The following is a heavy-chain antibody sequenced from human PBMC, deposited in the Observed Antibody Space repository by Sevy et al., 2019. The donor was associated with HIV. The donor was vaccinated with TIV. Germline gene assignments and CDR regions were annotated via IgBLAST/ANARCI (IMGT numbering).Heavy chain of an antibody. CDR2: ISGSGSTI. CDR3: AREKRQDYYYYGMDV. V-gene: IGHV3-11*01. J-gene: IGHJ6*02. D-gene: IGHD1-1*01. CDR1: GFTSSDYY. Sequence: GESLKISCVGFGFTSSDYYMSWIRQAPGKGLEWVSYISGSGSTIDYADSVKGRFTISRDNAKNSLYLKMKSLRAEDTAVYYCAREKRQDYYYYGMDVWGQGTTVTVSS.